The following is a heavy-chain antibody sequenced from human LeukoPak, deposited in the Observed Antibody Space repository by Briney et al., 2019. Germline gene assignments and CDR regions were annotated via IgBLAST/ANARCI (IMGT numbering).Heavy chain of an antibody. J-gene: IGHJ6*03. Sequence: PGGSLRLSCAASGFTFSSYEMNWVRQAPGKGLEWVSYISSSGSTIYYADSVKGRFTISRDKAKKSLYLQMNNLRADDTAVYYCARTDTPNCVSTTCYFYFYYYMDVWGKGTTVT. CDR1: GFTFSSYE. CDR3: ARTDTPNCVSTTCYFYFYYYMDV. V-gene: IGHV3-48*03. D-gene: IGHD2-2*01. CDR2: ISSSGSTI.